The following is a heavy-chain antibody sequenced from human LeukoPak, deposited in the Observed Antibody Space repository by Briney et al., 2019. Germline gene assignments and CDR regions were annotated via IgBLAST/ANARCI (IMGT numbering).Heavy chain of an antibody. CDR1: DGSINSYY. J-gene: IGHJ6*03. V-gene: IGHV4-59*01. D-gene: IGHD3-16*01. Sequence: SETLSLTCTLSDGSINSYYWSWIRQPPGKGLEWIGYIYYSGSTTYNPSLKSRVTISIDTSKRYFSLKLSSVTAADTAVYYCAKMTWGYYYMDVWGKGTTVTISS. CDR3: AKMTWGYYYMDV. CDR2: IYYSGST.